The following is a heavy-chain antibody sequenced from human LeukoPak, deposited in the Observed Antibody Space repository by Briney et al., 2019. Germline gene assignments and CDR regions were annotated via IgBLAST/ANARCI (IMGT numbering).Heavy chain of an antibody. Sequence: PSETLSLTCAVYGGSFSGYYWSWIRQPPGKGLEWIGEINHSGSTNYNPSLKSRVTISVDTSKNQFSPKLSSVTAADTAVYYCARGGDIVLMVYAYFDYWGQGTLVTVSS. CDR3: ARGGDIVLMVYAYFDY. V-gene: IGHV4-34*01. D-gene: IGHD2-8*01. CDR2: INHSGST. J-gene: IGHJ4*02. CDR1: GGSFSGYY.